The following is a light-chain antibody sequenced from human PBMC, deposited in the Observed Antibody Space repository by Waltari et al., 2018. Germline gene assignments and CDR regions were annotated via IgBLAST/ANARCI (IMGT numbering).Light chain of an antibody. J-gene: IGLJ3*02. Sequence: SYILTQPPSVSVAPGQTARIPCGGNNIGSKTMHWYQQKQGQAPVLFVSDDSDRPSGIRERFSDSNSGNTATLTISRVEAGDEADYYCQVWDSSSDHRVFGGGTTLTVL. CDR2: DDS. CDR3: QVWDSSSDHRV. V-gene: IGLV3-21*02. CDR1: NIGSKT.